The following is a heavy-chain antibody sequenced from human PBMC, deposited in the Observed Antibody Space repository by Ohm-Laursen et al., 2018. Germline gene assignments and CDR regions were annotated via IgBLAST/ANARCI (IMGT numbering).Heavy chain of an antibody. CDR3: AKRRDGSYTN. CDR2: ISGNGGSP. J-gene: IGHJ6*02. Sequence: GSLRLSCTAPGFTFSNYVMNWVRQAPGEGLEWVSGISGNGGSPYYADSVKGRFTVSRDNSKNTLYLQMNSLRAEDTAVYYCAKRRDGSYTNWGQGTTVTVSS. CDR1: GFTFSNYV. V-gene: IGHV3-23*01. D-gene: IGHD1-26*01.